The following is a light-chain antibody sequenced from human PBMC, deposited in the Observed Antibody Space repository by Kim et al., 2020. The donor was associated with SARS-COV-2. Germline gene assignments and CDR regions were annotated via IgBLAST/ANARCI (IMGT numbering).Light chain of an antibody. J-gene: IGKJ4*01. CDR3: QQYNNWPPVT. CDR2: GAS. Sequence: SPGERATHSCRASQGVSSNLAWYQQKPGQPPRLLIYGASARGTNIPARFSGSGSGTEFTLTISSLQSEDFAIYYCQQYNNWPPVTFGGGTKVDIK. V-gene: IGKV3-15*01. CDR1: QGVSSN.